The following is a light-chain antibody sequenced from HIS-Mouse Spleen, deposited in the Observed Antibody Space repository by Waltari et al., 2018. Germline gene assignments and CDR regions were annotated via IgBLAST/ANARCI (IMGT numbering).Light chain of an antibody. CDR3: YSTDSSGNHRV. V-gene: IGLV3-10*01. J-gene: IGLJ2*01. CDR1: AWPKKY. CDR2: EDS. Sequence: YELTQPPSVSVSPGQTARHTCAEAAWPKKYAYWYQQKSGQAPVLVNYEDSKRPSGIPGRFAGSSSGTMATLTISGAQVEDEADYYCYSTDSSGNHRVFGGGTKLTVL.